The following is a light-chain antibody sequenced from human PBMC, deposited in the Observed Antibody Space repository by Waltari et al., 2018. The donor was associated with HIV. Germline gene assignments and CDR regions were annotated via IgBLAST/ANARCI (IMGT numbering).Light chain of an antibody. CDR2: EVT. V-gene: IGLV2-23*02. J-gene: IGLJ2*01. CDR3: CSYTGTGIV. Sequence: QSALTQPASVSGSPGQSITISCTGTSSDVGAYNLVSWYQQHPGTSPKLMIFEVTKRPSGVSDRFSGSRSGNTSSLTISWLQAEDEGDYHCCSYTGTGIVFGGGTKLTVL. CDR1: SSDVGAYNL.